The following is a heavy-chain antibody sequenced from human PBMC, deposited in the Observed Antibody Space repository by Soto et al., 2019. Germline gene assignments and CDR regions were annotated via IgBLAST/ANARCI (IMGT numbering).Heavy chain of an antibody. D-gene: IGHD2-8*01. CDR2: INNDGSIT. CDR1: GLTFSSYW. Sequence: PGGSLRLSCEASGLTFSSYWMHWVRQIPGKGLEWVSRINNDGSITNYADSVKGRFTIARDNAESTLFRQMSSLRAEDTAVYYCARAGPATCTSFRCSAYSPGVWGTGTTVTVSS. CDR3: ARAGPATCTSFRCSAYSPGV. J-gene: IGHJ6*04. V-gene: IGHV3-74*01.